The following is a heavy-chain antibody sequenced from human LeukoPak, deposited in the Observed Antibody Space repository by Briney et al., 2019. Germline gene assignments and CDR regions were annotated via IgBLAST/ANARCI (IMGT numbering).Heavy chain of an antibody. D-gene: IGHD1-1*01. CDR2: IYYSGST. V-gene: IGHV4-59*12. CDR3: AREDGGTLYY. J-gene: IGHJ4*02. Sequence: PSETLSLTCTVSGGSISSYYWSWIRQPPGKGLEWIGYIYYSGSTNYNPSLKSRVTISVDKSKNQFSLKLSSVTAADTAVYYCAREDGGTLYYWGQGTLVTVSS. CDR1: GGSISSYY.